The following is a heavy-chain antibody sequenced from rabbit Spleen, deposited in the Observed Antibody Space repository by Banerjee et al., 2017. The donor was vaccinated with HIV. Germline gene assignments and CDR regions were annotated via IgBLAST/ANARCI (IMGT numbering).Heavy chain of an antibody. Sequence: QDQLEESGGGLVKPEGSLTLTCKASGFSFSDRDVMCWVRQAPGKGLEWIACIDTTDGETAYENEPKGRFTISSHNAQNTLYLQLNSLTVADTDTYFCARDLAGVISWNIDFWGQGTLVTVS. CDR1: GFSFSDRDV. V-gene: IGHV1S45*01. D-gene: IGHD1-1*01. CDR3: ARDLAGVISWNIDF. J-gene: IGHJ3*01. CDR2: IDTTDGET.